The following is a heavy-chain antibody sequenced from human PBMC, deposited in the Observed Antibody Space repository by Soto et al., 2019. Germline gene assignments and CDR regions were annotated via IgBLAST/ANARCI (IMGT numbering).Heavy chain of an antibody. J-gene: IGHJ3*02. CDR3: ATRILEYSSSSPFDI. Sequence: GGSLRLSCAASGFTVSSNYMSWVRQAPGKGLEWGSVNYSGGNTYYADSEKGRFTISRDNSKNTLYLQMNSLRAEDTSVYYCATRILEYSSSSPFDIWGQGTMVTVSS. D-gene: IGHD6-6*01. CDR2: NYSGGNT. CDR1: GFTVSSNY. V-gene: IGHV3-66*01.